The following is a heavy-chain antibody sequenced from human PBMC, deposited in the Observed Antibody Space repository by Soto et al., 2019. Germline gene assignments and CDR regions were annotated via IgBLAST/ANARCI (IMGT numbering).Heavy chain of an antibody. CDR1: GFTFNNYA. CDR2: ISNSGGST. V-gene: IGHV3-23*01. Sequence: VQLLESGGGLVQPGGSPRLSCAAPGFTFNNYAMSWVRQAPGKGLEWVSTISNSGGSTYYGDSVKGRVSISRDNSKNTLYLQMDSLRAEDTAIYYCAKGGGGNWFDPWGQGTLVTVSS. D-gene: IGHD3-16*01. CDR3: AKGGGGNWFDP. J-gene: IGHJ5*02.